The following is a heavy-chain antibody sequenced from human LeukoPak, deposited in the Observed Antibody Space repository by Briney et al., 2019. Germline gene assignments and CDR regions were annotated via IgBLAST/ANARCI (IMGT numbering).Heavy chain of an antibody. D-gene: IGHD1-26*01. CDR1: SGSTSSYY. V-gene: IGHV4-59*01. Sequence: SETLSLTCTVSSGSTSSYYWSWIRQPPGKGLEWIGYIYYSGSTNYNPSLKSRVTISVDTSKNQFSLKLSSVTAADTAVYYCARRNWEAGIDYWGQGTLVTVSS. J-gene: IGHJ4*02. CDR2: IYYSGST. CDR3: ARRNWEAGIDY.